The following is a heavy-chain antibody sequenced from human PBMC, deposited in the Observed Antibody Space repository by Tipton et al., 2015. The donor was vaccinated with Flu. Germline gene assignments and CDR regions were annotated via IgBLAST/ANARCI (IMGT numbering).Heavy chain of an antibody. CDR1: GDSIGNGYY. Sequence: TLSLTCSVSGDSIGNGYYWGWIRQPPGKGLEWIGNIHRSGNTYHNPSLKSRVTISVDSSKNQFSLRLSSVTAADTAVYYCARRDHSNYVSEPKNWFDPWGQGTLSPSPQ. V-gene: IGHV4-38-2*01. J-gene: IGHJ5*02. D-gene: IGHD4-11*01. CDR2: IHRSGNT. CDR3: ARRDHSNYVSEPKNWFDP.